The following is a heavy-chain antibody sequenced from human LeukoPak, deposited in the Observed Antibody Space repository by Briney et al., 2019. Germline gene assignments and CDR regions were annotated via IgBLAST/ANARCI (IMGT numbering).Heavy chain of an antibody. J-gene: IGHJ3*02. CDR3: ASYKVIVGATLVPYAFDI. Sequence: PSEALSLTCAVSGYSLSSGYYWGWIRQPPRKGLEWIGSIYHSGSTYYNPSLKSRVTISVDTSKNQFSLKLSSVTAADTAVYYCASYKVIVGATLVPYAFDIWGQGTMVTVSS. D-gene: IGHD1-26*01. CDR2: IYHSGST. V-gene: IGHV4-38-2*01. CDR1: GYSLSSGYY.